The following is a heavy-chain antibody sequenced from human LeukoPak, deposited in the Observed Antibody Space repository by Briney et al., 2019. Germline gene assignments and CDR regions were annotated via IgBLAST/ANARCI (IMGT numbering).Heavy chain of an antibody. Sequence: PSETLSLTCSVSGGSLSSHYWSWIRQPPGKGLELIGHIHDTGSTFYNTSLRGRVTISLDTSNNQFSLKLTSVTAADTAVYYCARFSSGCSTSSCYLTYWGQGTLVTV. CDR3: ARFSSGCSTSSCYLTY. CDR1: GGSLSSHY. J-gene: IGHJ4*02. CDR2: IHDTGST. D-gene: IGHD2-2*01. V-gene: IGHV4-59*11.